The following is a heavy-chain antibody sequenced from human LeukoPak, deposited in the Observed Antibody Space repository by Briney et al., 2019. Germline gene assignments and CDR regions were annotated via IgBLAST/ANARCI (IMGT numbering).Heavy chain of an antibody. CDR1: GFTFSRSG. V-gene: IGHV3-30*18. Sequence: GGSLRLSCAASGFTFSRSGLHWVRQAPGKGLERVAVIANDGKDKKYADSVKGRFSISRDNSKSTLYLQMNSLRAEDTGVYYCTKDQQVGAAAYYFDSWGQGTLVTVPS. J-gene: IGHJ4*02. CDR2: IANDGKDK. D-gene: IGHD6-13*01. CDR3: TKDQQVGAAAYYFDS.